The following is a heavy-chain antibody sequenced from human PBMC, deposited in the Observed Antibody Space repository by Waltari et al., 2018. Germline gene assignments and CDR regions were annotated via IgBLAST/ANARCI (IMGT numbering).Heavy chain of an antibody. D-gene: IGHD1-26*01. V-gene: IGHV1-2*06. J-gene: IGHJ4*02. Sequence: QVQLVQSGAEVKKPGASVKVSCQASGYTFTGSYMHWVRQAPGQGLEWMGRINPNSGGTNYAQKFQGRVTMTRDTSISTAYMELSRLRSDDTAVYYCATVGIVGATDFDYWGQGTLVTVSS. CDR2: INPNSGGT. CDR1: GYTFTGSY. CDR3: ATVGIVGATDFDY.